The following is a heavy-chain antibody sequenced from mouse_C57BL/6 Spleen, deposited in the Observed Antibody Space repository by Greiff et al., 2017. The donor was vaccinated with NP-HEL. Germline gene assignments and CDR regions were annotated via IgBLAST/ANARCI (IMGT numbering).Heavy chain of an antibody. V-gene: IGHV1-69*01. J-gene: IGHJ4*01. D-gene: IGHD1-1*01. Sequence: VQLQQSGAELVMPGASVKLSCKASGYTFTSYWMHWVKQRPGQGLEWIGEIDPSDSYTNYNQKFKGKSTLTVDKSSSTAYMQLSSLTSEDSAVYYCARREIYACGSSPLYYAMDYWGQGTSVTVSS. CDR3: ARREIYACGSSPLYYAMDY. CDR1: GYTFTSYW. CDR2: IDPSDSYT.